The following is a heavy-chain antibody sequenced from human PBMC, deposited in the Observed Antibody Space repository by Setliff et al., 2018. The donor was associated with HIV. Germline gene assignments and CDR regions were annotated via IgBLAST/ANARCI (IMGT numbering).Heavy chain of an antibody. D-gene: IGHD5-12*01. J-gene: IGHJ6*03. CDR1: GGSISSYY. V-gene: IGHV4-59*01. Sequence: SEALSLTCTVSGGSISSYYWSWIRQPPGKGLEWIVYIYYSGSTNYNPSLKSPVTISVDTSNNQFSLKLSSVTAADTAVYYCARTYSGYDFHYYYMDVWGKGTTVTSP. CDR3: ARTYSGYDFHYYYMDV. CDR2: IYYSGST.